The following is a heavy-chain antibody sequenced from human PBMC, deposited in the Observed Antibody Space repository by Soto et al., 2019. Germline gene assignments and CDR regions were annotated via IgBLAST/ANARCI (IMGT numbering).Heavy chain of an antibody. CDR3: AKEPRSNGYFDL. CDR2: ISGSAGKT. CDR1: GFTFSSYA. Sequence: EVQLLESGGGLVQPGGSLRLSCVASGFTFSSYAMSWVRQAPGQGLEWVSAISGSAGKTYYADSVKGRFTISRDNSKNTLYLQMNSLRADDTAVYYCAKEPRSNGYFDLWGRGTLVTVSS. J-gene: IGHJ2*01. D-gene: IGHD3-16*01. V-gene: IGHV3-23*01.